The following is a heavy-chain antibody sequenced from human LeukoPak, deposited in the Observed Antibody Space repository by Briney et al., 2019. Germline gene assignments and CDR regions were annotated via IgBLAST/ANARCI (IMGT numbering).Heavy chain of an antibody. CDR1: GGSISGYY. CDR3: ARVFQGDYFDY. J-gene: IGHJ4*02. D-gene: IGHD2/OR15-2a*01. V-gene: IGHV4-4*07. CDR2: IFTSGST. Sequence: SETLSLACCVSGGSISGYYWSWIRQPAGKGLEWIGRIFTSGSTNYNPSLNRRVTMSLDTSKSQLSLKMSSVTAADTAVYYCARVFQGDYFDYWGQGTLVTVSS.